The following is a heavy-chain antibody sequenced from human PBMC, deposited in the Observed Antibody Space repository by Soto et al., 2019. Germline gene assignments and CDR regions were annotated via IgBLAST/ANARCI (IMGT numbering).Heavy chain of an antibody. D-gene: IGHD2-8*01. Sequence: EVQLLESGGGLVQPGGSLRLSCAASGFTFSSYAMSWVRQAPGKGLEWVSAISGSGGSTYYADSVKGRFTISRDNSKNTLYLQMNSLRAEDTAVYYCATRRPGDHVLMLYARPRDVWGKGTTVTVSS. CDR1: GFTFSSYA. CDR3: ATRRPGDHVLMLYARPRDV. J-gene: IGHJ6*04. CDR2: ISGSGGST. V-gene: IGHV3-23*01.